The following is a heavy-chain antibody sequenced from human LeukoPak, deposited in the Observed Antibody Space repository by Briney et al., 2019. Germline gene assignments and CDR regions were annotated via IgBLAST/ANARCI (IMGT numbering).Heavy chain of an antibody. CDR2: ISYDGSNK. V-gene: IGHV3-30*04. Sequence: GRSLRLSCAASGFTFSSYAMHWVRQAPGKGLEWVAVISYDGSNKYYTDSVKGRFTISRDNSKNTLYLQMNSLRAEDTAMYYCARDRGQLVNDYWGQGTLVTVSS. CDR3: ARDRGQLVNDY. CDR1: GFTFSSYA. D-gene: IGHD6-13*01. J-gene: IGHJ4*02.